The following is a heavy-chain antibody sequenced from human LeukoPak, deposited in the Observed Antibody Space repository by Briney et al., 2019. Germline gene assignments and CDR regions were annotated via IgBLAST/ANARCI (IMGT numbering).Heavy chain of an antibody. J-gene: IGHJ5*02. CDR3: ARSSGYDNWFDP. Sequence: PSETLSLTCTVSGGSISSYYWSWIRQPPGKGLEWIGYIYYSGSTNYNPSLKSRVTISVDTSKNQFSLKLSSVTAADTAVYYCARSSGYDNWFDPWGQGTLVTVSS. CDR2: IYYSGST. CDR1: GGSISSYY. V-gene: IGHV4-59*01. D-gene: IGHD3-22*01.